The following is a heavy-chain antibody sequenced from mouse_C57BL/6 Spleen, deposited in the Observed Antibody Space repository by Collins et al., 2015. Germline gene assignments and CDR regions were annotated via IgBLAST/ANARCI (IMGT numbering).Heavy chain of an antibody. D-gene: IGHD2-1*01. J-gene: IGHJ4*01. V-gene: IGHV1-52*01. CDR2: IDPSDSET. CDR1: GYTFTSYW. Sequence: QVQLQQPGAELVRPGSSVELSCKASGYTFTSYWMHWVKQRPIQGLEWIGNIDPSDSETHYNQKFKDKATLTVDKSSSTAYMQLSSLTSEDSAVYYCARRGNYGNYNAMDYWGQGTSVTVSS. CDR3: ARRGNYGNYNAMDY.